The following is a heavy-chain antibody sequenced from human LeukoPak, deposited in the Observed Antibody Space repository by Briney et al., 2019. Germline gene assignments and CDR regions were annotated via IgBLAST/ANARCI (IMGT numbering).Heavy chain of an antibody. D-gene: IGHD3-3*01. CDR3: ARATDGRFLEWSRDYYYMDV. V-gene: IGHV1-2*02. J-gene: IGHJ6*03. CDR1: GYTFTGYY. Sequence: ASVKVSCKASGYTFTGYYMHWVRQAPGQGLEWVGWINANSGGTNPAQKFQGRVTMTRDSSISTAFMELSRLRSDDTAVYYCARATDGRFLEWSRDYYYMDVWGKGTTVTVSS. CDR2: INANSGGT.